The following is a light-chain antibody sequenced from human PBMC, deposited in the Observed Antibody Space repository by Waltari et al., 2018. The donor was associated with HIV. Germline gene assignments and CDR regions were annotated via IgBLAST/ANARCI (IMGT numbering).Light chain of an antibody. V-gene: IGLV3-1*01. CDR1: KLGDKY. CDR2: QDI. J-gene: IGLJ2*01. CDR3: QAWDSSTSVV. Sequence: SYELTQPPSVSVSPGQTASITCSGDKLGDKYACWYQPKPGQSPVLVIYQDIKRPSGIPERFSGANAGNTATLTISGTEARDEADYYCQAWDSSTSVVFGGGTKLTVL.